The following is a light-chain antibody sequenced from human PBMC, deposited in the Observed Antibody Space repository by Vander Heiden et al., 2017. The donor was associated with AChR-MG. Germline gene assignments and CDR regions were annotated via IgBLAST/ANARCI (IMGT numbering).Light chain of an antibody. V-gene: IGLV2-11*01. J-gene: IGLJ2*01. Sequence: QSALTQPRSVSGSPGQSVTISCTGTSSDVGRFNFVSWYQQCPGKAPKLMIYDVSQRPSGVPDRFSGSKSVNTASLTISGLQADDEADYYCCSYAGSYTFMVFGGGTRLTVL. CDR3: CSYAGSYTFMV. CDR2: DVS. CDR1: SSDVGRFNF.